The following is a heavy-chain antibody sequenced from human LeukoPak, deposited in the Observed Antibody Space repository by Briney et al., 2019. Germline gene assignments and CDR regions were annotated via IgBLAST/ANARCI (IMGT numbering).Heavy chain of an antibody. CDR1: GGSFSGYY. CDR2: INHSGST. D-gene: IGHD1-26*01. J-gene: IGHJ3*02. V-gene: IGHV4-34*01. CDR3: ARCRSSGRIDI. Sequence: SETLSLTCAVYGGSFSGYYWSWIRQPPGKGLEWIGEINHSGSTNYNPSLKSRVTISVDTSKNQFSLKLSSVTAADTAVYYCARCRSSGRIDIWGQGTMVTVSS.